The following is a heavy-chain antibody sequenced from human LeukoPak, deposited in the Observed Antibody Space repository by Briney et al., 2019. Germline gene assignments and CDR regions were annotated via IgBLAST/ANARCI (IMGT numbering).Heavy chain of an antibody. CDR2: IYYSGST. D-gene: IGHD3-10*01. J-gene: IGHJ4*02. CDR3: ARHYYGSGSQRRAFDY. Sequence: PSETLPLTCSVSGASISDYYWSWIRQPPGKGLDWIGYIYYSGSTNYNPSLKSRVTISVDTSKNQLSLNLTSVTAADTAVYYCARHYYGSGSQRRAFDYWGQGALVTVSS. CDR1: GASISDYY. V-gene: IGHV4-59*08.